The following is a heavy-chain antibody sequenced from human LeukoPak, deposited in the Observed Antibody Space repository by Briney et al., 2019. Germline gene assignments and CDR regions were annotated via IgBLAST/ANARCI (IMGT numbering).Heavy chain of an antibody. V-gene: IGHV3-33*01. CDR1: GFSFSSYG. J-gene: IGHJ4*02. D-gene: IGHD3-22*01. CDR3: AREVLDYCDTSSPVHY. CDR2: IWYDGSNE. Sequence: GGSLSLSCAASGFSFSSYGWHWVRQAPGKGLEWVAIIWYDGSNEYYADSVKGRFTISRDNSKNTVYLQMNSLRAEDTAVYYCAREVLDYCDTSSPVHYWGQGTLVTVSS.